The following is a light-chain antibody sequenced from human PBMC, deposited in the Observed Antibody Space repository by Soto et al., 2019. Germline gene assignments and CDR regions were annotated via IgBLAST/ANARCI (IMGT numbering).Light chain of an antibody. Sequence: QSVLTQSPSASGTPGQRITIYCSGSTSSIGSNAVNWYQQFPGTAPTFLIYNDDQRPSGVPDRSSGYKSGTSASLAISGLHSEDEADYYCANWDDSLNAFGFGTGTKVTVL. J-gene: IGLJ1*01. V-gene: IGLV1-44*01. CDR1: TSSIGSNA. CDR3: ANWDDSLNAFG. CDR2: NDD.